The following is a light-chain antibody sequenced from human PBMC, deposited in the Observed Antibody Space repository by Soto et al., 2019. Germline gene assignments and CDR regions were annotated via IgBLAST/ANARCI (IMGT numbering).Light chain of an antibody. J-gene: IGKJ1*01. Sequence: RGGKASRSRWSSQTVRNNYLAWYRQKPGQAPRLLIYDASSRATGIPDRFSGGGCGTGLVRALGSPADEDFRVYCCPPHVLDHVTFSQGTKVDIK. CDR2: DAS. V-gene: IGKV3-20*01. CDR3: PPHVLDHVT. CDR1: QTVRNNY.